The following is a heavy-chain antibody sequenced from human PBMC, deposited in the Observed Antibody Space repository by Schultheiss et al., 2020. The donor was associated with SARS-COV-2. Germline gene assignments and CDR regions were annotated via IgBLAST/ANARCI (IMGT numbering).Heavy chain of an antibody. D-gene: IGHD5-12*01. CDR3: ARDGVGYDYGQYFDY. J-gene: IGHJ4*02. CDR1: GFIFSSYA. Sequence: GESLKISCEASGFIFSSYAMHWVRQAPGKGLEWVAVISYDGSNKYYADSVKGRFTISRDNSKNTLYLQMNSLRAEDTAVYYCARDGVGYDYGQYFDYWGQGTLVTVSS. CDR2: ISYDGSNK. V-gene: IGHV3-30*04.